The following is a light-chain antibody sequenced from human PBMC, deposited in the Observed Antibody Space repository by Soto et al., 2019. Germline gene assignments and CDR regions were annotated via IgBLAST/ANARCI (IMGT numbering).Light chain of an antibody. Sequence: QSVLTQPPSASGTPGQSLTISCSGSSSNIGSHFVYWYQHLPGTAPKLLIFRDGKRPSGVPARFFGSKSGTSASLAITGLRSEDEADYYCAVWDQRLTGWVFGGGTKLTVL. CDR1: SSNIGSHF. CDR3: AVWDQRLTGWV. CDR2: RDG. J-gene: IGLJ3*02. V-gene: IGLV1-47*01.